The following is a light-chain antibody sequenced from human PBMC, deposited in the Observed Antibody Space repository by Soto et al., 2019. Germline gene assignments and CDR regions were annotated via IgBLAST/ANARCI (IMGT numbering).Light chain of an antibody. CDR3: QQYSIYWT. Sequence: ILMSQSPSSLSASPGDRVTITCRASQGISSYLAWYQQKPGKAPKLLIYAAFTLQSGVPSRFSGSGSGTEFTLTISSLQPDDCATYYCQQYSIYWTFCQGTKADIK. CDR2: AAF. J-gene: IGKJ1*01. V-gene: IGKV1-8*01. CDR1: QGISSY.